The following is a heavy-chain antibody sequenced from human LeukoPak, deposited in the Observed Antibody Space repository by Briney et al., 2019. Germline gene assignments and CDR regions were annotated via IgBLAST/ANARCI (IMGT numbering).Heavy chain of an antibody. CDR3: ARSGIKMVRGVIIKSPYHMDV. V-gene: IGHV3-21*01. D-gene: IGHD3-10*01. CDR2: ISSSSSYI. J-gene: IGHJ6*03. CDR1: GFTFINYA. Sequence: GGSLRLSCEASGFTFINYAMSWVRQAPGKGLEWVSSISSSSSYIYYADSVKGRFTISRDDAKNSLSLQMNSLRAEDTAVYYCARSGIKMVRGVIIKSPYHMDVWGKGTTVTVSS.